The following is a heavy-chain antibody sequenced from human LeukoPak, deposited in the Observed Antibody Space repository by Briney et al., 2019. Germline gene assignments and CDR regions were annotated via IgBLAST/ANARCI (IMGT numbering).Heavy chain of an antibody. Sequence: PSETLSLTCAVYGGSLNGYYWSWIRQPPGKGLEWIGEIGHSGSTNDNPSLKSRLTMSVDTSKNQFSLRLSSVTAADTAVYYCARGGAVWYFDLWGRGTLVTVSS. CDR2: IGHSGST. J-gene: IGHJ2*01. CDR3: ARGGAVWYFDL. V-gene: IGHV4-34*01. CDR1: GGSLNGYY.